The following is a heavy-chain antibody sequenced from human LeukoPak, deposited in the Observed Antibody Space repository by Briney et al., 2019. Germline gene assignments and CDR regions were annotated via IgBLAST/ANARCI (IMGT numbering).Heavy chain of an antibody. CDR3: ARDLLAPSGWYRYYGMDV. V-gene: IGHV3-7*01. D-gene: IGHD6-19*01. CDR2: IKQDGSEK. CDR1: GFTFSSYW. Sequence: GGSLRLSCAASGFTFSSYWMSWVRQAPGKGLEWVANIKQDGSEKYYVDSVKVRFTISRDNAKNSLYLQMNSLRAEDTAVYYCARDLLAPSGWYRYYGMDVWGQGTTVTVSS. J-gene: IGHJ6*02.